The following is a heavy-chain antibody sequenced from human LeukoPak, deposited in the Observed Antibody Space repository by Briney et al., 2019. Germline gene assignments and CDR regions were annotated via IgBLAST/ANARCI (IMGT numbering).Heavy chain of an antibody. V-gene: IGHV1-8*01. Sequence: ASVTVSCKASGFTFSNYDINWVRQAPGQGLEWMGWLNPKSGDTGYAQKFQGRVAMTRNTSISTAYMEVSSLTSEDTAVYYCARGTALSSPLEYWGQGTLVTVSS. CDR3: ARGTALSSPLEY. CDR1: GFTFSNYD. J-gene: IGHJ4*02. CDR2: LNPKSGDT. D-gene: IGHD2-21*02.